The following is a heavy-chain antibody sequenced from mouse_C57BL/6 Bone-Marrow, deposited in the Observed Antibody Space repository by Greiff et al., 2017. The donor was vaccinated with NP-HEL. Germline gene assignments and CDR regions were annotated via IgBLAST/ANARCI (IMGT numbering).Heavy chain of an antibody. CDR2: IDPENGDT. CDR1: GFNIKDDY. CDR3: TTSVTTVVAGFDY. J-gene: IGHJ2*01. Sequence: EVQLQQSGAELVRPGASVKLSCTASGFNIKDDYMHWVKQRPEQGLEWIGWIDPENGDTEYASKLQGKATITADTSSNTAYLQLSSLTSEDTAVYYCTTSVTTVVAGFDYWGQGTTLTVSS. V-gene: IGHV14-4*01. D-gene: IGHD1-1*01.